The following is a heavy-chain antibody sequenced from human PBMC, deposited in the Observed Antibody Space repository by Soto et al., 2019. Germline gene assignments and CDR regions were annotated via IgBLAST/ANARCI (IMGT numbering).Heavy chain of an antibody. V-gene: IGHV1-18*04. J-gene: IGHJ4*02. CDR2: ISAYNGNT. CDR3: ARDTHESPTYCGGDCYFDY. Sequence: ASVKVSCKSSGYTFTSYGISWVRQAPGQGLEWMGWISAYNGNTNYAQKLQGRVTMTTDTSTSTAYMELRSLRSDDTAVYYCARDTHESPTYCGGDCYFDYWGQGTLVTVSS. D-gene: IGHD2-21*02. CDR1: GYTFTSYG.